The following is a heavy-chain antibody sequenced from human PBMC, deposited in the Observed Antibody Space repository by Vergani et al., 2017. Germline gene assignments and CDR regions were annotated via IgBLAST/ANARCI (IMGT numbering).Heavy chain of an antibody. CDR1: GFTFSSYA. CDR2: ISGSGGNP. J-gene: IGHJ5*02. D-gene: IGHD1-26*01. V-gene: IGHV3-23*01. CDR3: AKDFAVGPTGRFDP. Sequence: EVQLLETGGGLVQPGGSLRLSCAASGFTFSSYAINWVRQAPGKGLEWVSAISGSGGNPYYADSVKGRLTIARDTSKNTLYLQMNSLRAEDTAVYYCAKDFAVGPTGRFDPWGQGTLVTVSS.